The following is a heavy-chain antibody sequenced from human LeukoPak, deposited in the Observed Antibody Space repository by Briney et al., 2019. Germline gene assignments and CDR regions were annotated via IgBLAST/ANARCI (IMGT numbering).Heavy chain of an antibody. CDR3: ARGGTNGDVFDY. CDR2: ISTGGSNM. D-gene: IGHD3-16*01. CDR1: GFTFSSYE. V-gene: IGHV3-48*03. Sequence: GGSLRLSCAASGFTFSSYEMNWVRQAPGKGLEWVSYISTGGSNMYYADSVKGRFTVSRNNAKNSLYLQMSSLRAEDTAVYYCARGGTNGDVFDYWGQGTLVTVSS. J-gene: IGHJ4*02.